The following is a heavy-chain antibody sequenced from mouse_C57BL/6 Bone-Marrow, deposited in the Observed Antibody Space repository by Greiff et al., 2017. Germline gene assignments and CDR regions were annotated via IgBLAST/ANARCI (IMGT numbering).Heavy chain of an antibody. CDR3: ARDYYGSSFWFAY. D-gene: IGHD1-1*01. CDR1: GYTFTSYW. CDR2: IDPSDSYT. Sequence: QVQLQQPGAELVMPGASVKLSCKASGYTFTSYWMHWVKQRPGQGLEWIGEIDPSDSYTNYNQKFKGKSTLTVDKSSSTAYMQLSSLTSEDYAVYYCARDYYGSSFWFAYWGQGTLVTVSA. J-gene: IGHJ3*01. V-gene: IGHV1-69*01.